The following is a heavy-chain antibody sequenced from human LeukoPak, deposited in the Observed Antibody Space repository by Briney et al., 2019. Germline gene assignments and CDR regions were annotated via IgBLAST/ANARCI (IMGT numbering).Heavy chain of an antibody. J-gene: IGHJ3*02. D-gene: IGHD3-22*01. CDR2: LSGSGGSK. V-gene: IGHV3-23*01. CDR1: GFTFSTYA. CDR3: AKANSYYYDSSGCDAFDI. Sequence: GESLRLSCAASGFTFSTYAMSWVRQAPGKGLEWVSALSGSGGSKYYADSVKGRFTISRDNSKNTLYLQMNSLRAEDTAVYYCAKANSYYYDSSGCDAFDIWGQGTMVTVSS.